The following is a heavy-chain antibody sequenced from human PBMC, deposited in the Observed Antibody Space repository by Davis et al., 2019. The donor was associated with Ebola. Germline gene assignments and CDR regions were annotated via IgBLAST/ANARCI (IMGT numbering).Heavy chain of an antibody. D-gene: IGHD3-22*01. Sequence: PGGSLRLSCAASGFTFSSYEMNWVRQAPGKGLEWISYISSGGATIYYADSVKGRFTISRDNAKNSLYLQMNSLRAEDTAVYYCARDYYDSSGYWGGDHWGQGTLVTVSS. J-gene: IGHJ4*02. CDR3: ARDYYDSSGYWGGDH. V-gene: IGHV3-48*03. CDR1: GFTFSSYE. CDR2: ISSGGATI.